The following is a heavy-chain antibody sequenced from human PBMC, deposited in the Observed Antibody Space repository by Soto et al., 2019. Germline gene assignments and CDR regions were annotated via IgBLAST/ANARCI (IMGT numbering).Heavy chain of an antibody. CDR1: GISYTTYA. V-gene: IGHV1-3*01. D-gene: IGHD5-12*01. CDR2: INAGNGDT. J-gene: IGHJ4*02. Sequence: VQLVQSGAEVKKPGASVRISCTASGISYTTYAIHWVRQAPGQGLEWMGWINAGNGDTRYSQRFQGRVTLTRDTSATKTYMDLSSLRSEDTSIYYCARAISGYVTWGQGTLVTVSS. CDR3: ARAISGYVT.